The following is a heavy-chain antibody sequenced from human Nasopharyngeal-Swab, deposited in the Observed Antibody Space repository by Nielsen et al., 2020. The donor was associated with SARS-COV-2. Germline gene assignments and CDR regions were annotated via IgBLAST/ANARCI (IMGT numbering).Heavy chain of an antibody. Sequence: VSVKVFCKASGYTFTSYYMHWVRQAPGQGLEWMGIINPSGGSTSYAQKFQGRVTMTRDTSTSTVYMELSSLRSEDTAVYYCARGRLRDKERYNWFDPWGQGTLVTVSS. CDR3: ARGRLRDKERYNWFDP. CDR2: INPSGGST. CDR1: GYTFTSYY. D-gene: IGHD2-21*01. V-gene: IGHV1-46*01. J-gene: IGHJ5*02.